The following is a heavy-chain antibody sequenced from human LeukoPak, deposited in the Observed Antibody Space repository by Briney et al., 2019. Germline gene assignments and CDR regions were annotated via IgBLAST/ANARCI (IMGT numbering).Heavy chain of an antibody. J-gene: IGHJ5*01. V-gene: IGHV4-59*08. Sequence: SSETLSLTCTVSGGSISGYYWSWIRQPPGKGLEWIGDTYFGGTTNYKTSLKSRVTISLHTSTNQFSLNLTSVTAADTAEYFCARRTAKWNHRSPEFDPWGQGTLVIVSS. CDR1: GGSISGYY. CDR2: TYFGGTT. CDR3: ARRTAKWNHRSPEFDP. D-gene: IGHD1-14*01.